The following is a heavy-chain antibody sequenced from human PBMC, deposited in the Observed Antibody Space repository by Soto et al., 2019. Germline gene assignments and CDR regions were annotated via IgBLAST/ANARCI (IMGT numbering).Heavy chain of an antibody. J-gene: IGHJ6*02. CDR3: AGVKVAPVLYYYYGRDV. Sequence: QVQLVQSGAEVKKPGSSVKVSCKASGGTFSSYAISWVRQAPGQGLELMGGIIPIFGTANYAQQFQGRVTITADESTSPAYMELSSLRSEDTAVYYCAGVKVAPVLYYYYGRDVWGPGTTVTVSS. V-gene: IGHV1-69*01. CDR2: IIPIFGTA. CDR1: GGTFSSYA. D-gene: IGHD5-12*01.